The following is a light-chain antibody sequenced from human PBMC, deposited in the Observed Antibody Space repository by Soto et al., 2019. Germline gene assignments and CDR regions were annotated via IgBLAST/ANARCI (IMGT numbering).Light chain of an antibody. CDR3: ATCYDRMSGVV. V-gene: IGLV1-47*01. CDR2: RNT. Sequence: QAVLTQPPSASGTPGQRVTISCSGINSNIGSNYVHWYQQFPGTAPKLLIYRNTHRPSGVPDRFSGAKSAISAALAISGLRSEDEADYSCATCYDRMSGVVFGGGTKVTVL. J-gene: IGLJ2*01. CDR1: NSNIGSNY.